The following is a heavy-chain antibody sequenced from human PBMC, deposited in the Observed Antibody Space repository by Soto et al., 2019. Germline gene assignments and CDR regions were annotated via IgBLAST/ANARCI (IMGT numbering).Heavy chain of an antibody. D-gene: IGHD6-13*01. CDR1: GGSISSSNW. J-gene: IGHJ5*02. CDR2: IYHSGST. Sequence: TSETLSLTCAVSGGSISSSNWWSWVRQPPGKGLEWIGEIYHSGSTNYNPSLKSRVTISVDKSKNQFSLNLASVTAADTAVYYCVRDVPAAGTDWFDPWGQGTLVTVSS. V-gene: IGHV4-4*02. CDR3: VRDVPAAGTDWFDP.